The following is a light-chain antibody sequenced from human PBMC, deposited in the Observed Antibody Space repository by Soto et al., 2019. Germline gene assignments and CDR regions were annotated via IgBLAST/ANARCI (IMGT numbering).Light chain of an antibody. CDR3: QQYGTSPRT. V-gene: IGKV3-20*01. J-gene: IGKJ1*01. CDR1: QSVSSSY. Sequence: EIVLTQSPGTLSLSPGERATLSCRASQSVSSSYLAWYQQKPGQAPRLLIYDASSRDTGIPDRFSGSGSGTDFTLTISRLEPEDFAVYYCQQYGTSPRTFAQGTKVEIK. CDR2: DAS.